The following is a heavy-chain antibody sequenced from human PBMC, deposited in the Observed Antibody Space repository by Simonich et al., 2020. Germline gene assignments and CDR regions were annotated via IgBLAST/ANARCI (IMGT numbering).Heavy chain of an antibody. CDR2: INPNRGGT. J-gene: IGHJ3*02. D-gene: IGHD2-2*01. CDR3: ARDTFLGYCSSTSCYDAFDI. V-gene: IGHV1-2*02. Sequence: QVQLVQSGAEVKKPGASVKVSCKASGYTFTGYYMHWVRQAPGQGLEGKEGINPNRGGTNDAKKFQGRVTMTRETAISTAYMELSRLRSDDTAVYYCARDTFLGYCSSTSCYDAFDIWGQGTMVTVSS. CDR1: GYTFTGYY.